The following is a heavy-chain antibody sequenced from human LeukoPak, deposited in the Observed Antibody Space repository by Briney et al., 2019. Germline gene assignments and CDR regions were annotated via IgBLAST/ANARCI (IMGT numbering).Heavy chain of an antibody. CDR1: GSTFSIYG. Sequence: GGSLRLSSVASGSTFSIYGMHWVRQAPGKGLEWVAFLRSDGSNKYYADSVMGRFTISRDNSKNTLYLQLNSLRAEDTAVYYCAKEGYCSGGSCYAFIGYWGQGTLVTVSS. V-gene: IGHV3-30*02. CDR3: AKEGYCSGGSCYAFIGY. CDR2: LRSDGSNK. D-gene: IGHD2-15*01. J-gene: IGHJ4*02.